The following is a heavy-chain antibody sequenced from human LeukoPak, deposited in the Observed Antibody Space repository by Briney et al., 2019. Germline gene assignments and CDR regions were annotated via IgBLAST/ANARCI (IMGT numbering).Heavy chain of an antibody. D-gene: IGHD4-23*01. Sequence: GASLRRSCAASGFTFSSYAMSWVRQAPGKGLEWVSGISGSGVSTYYADSVKGQFTISRDNSKNTVYLQMNSLRAEDTAIYFCAKGGLGGTAVVTMDSWGQGTLVTVSS. J-gene: IGHJ4*02. V-gene: IGHV3-23*01. CDR3: AKGGLGGTAVVTMDS. CDR1: GFTFSSYA. CDR2: ISGSGVST.